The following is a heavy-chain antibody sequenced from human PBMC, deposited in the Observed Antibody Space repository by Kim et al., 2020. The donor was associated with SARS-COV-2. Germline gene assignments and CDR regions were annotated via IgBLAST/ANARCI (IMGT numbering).Heavy chain of an antibody. D-gene: IGHD6-13*01. J-gene: IGHJ6*02. V-gene: IGHV4-34*01. CDR3: ASSYISSWYYYGMDV. Sequence: PSLKSRVTIAVDTSKNQFSLKLSAVTAGDTAVYYCASSYISSWYYYGMDVWGQGTTVTVS.